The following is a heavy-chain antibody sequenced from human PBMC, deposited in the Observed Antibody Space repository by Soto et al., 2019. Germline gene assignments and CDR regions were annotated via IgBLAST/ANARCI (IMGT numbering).Heavy chain of an antibody. CDR2: IFPADSDT. CDR3: ARRPPNYYDTSGYSVYDN. V-gene: IGHV5-51*01. D-gene: IGHD3-22*01. CDR1: GYIFTTYW. J-gene: IGHJ4*02. Sequence: XXSLKISCKGSGYIFTTYWIAGVRQMPGKGLEWMGIIFPADSDTKYSPSFQGQVTFSVDKSTNTAYLQWSSLKASDTAMYYCARRPPNYYDTSGYSVYDNWGQGTLVTVSS.